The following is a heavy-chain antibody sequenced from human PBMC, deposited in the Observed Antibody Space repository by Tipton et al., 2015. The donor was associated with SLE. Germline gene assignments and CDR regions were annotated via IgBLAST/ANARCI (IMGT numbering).Heavy chain of an antibody. J-gene: IGHJ3*02. D-gene: IGHD6-13*01. CDR2: INPSGGST. CDR1: GYTFTSYY. Sequence: RLVQSGAEVKKPGASVKVSCKASGYTFTSYYMHWVRQAPGQGLEWMGIINPSGGSTSYAQKFQGRVTMTRDTSTSTVYMELSSLRSEDTAVYYCASIAAAGGEAFDIWGQGTMVTVSS. V-gene: IGHV1-46*01. CDR3: ASIAAAGGEAFDI.